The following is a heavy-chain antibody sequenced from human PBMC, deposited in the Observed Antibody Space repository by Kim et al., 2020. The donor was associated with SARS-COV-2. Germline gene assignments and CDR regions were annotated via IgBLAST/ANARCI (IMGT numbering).Heavy chain of an antibody. CDR1: GGSISSSSYY. D-gene: IGHD3-16*02. Sequence: SETLSLTCTVSGGSISSSSYYWGWIRQPPGKGLEWIGSIYYSGSTYYNPSLKSRVTISVDTSKNQFSLKLSSVTAADTAVYYCASDLYDYVWGSYRSWGQGTMVTVSS. CDR3: ASDLYDYVWGSYRS. J-gene: IGHJ3*01. V-gene: IGHV4-39*01. CDR2: IYYSGST.